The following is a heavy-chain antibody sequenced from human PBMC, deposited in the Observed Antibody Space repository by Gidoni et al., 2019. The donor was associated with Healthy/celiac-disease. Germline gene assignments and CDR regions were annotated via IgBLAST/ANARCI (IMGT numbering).Heavy chain of an antibody. D-gene: IGHD3-10*01. V-gene: IGHV2-70*15. Sequence: QVTLRESGPALVKPTQTLTLTCTFPGFSLSTSGMCVSWIRQPPGKALEWLARIDWDDDKYYSTSLKARLTISKDTSKNQVVLTMTNMDPVDTATYYCARDPLAGSDYYYYGMDVWGQGTTVTVSS. CDR2: IDWDDDK. J-gene: IGHJ6*02. CDR1: GFSLSTSGMC. CDR3: ARDPLAGSDYYYYGMDV.